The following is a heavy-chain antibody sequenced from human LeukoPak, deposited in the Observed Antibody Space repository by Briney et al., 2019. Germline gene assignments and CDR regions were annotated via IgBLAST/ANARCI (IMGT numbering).Heavy chain of an antibody. CDR2: ISGSGAST. D-gene: IGHD3-16*01. CDR1: GLTFSSYA. CDR3: AKGGDYVWRSPYYFDY. V-gene: IGHV3-23*01. J-gene: IGHJ4*02. Sequence: GGSLRLSCAASGLTFSSYAMSWVRQAPGKGLEWVSAISGSGASTYYADSVKGRFTISRDNSKNMLYLQMNSLRAEDTAVYYCAKGGDYVWRSPYYFDYWGQGTLVTVSS.